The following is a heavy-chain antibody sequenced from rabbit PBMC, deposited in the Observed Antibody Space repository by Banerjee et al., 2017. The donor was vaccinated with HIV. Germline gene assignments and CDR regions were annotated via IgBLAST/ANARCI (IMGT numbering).Heavy chain of an antibody. V-gene: IGHV1S40*01. Sequence: QSLEESGGDLVKPGASLTLTCTASGFSFSANYVMCWVRQAPGKGLEWIACIYAGNSVNTYYASWAKGRFTISKTSSTTVTLQMTSLTAADTATYFCARDLAGVTGWNFGLWGPGTLVTVS. J-gene: IGHJ6*01. CDR3: ARDLAGVTGWNFGL. CDR2: IYAGNSVNT. D-gene: IGHD4-1*01. CDR1: GFSFSANYV.